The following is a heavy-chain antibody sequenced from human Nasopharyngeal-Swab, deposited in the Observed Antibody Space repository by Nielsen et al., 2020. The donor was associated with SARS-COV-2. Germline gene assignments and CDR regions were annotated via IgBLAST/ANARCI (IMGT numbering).Heavy chain of an antibody. Sequence: GESLKISCAASGFTFSSYSMNWVRQAPGKGLEWVSSISSSSSYIYYADSVKGRFTISRDNAKNSLYLQMNSLRAEDTAVYYCARGGSYSSGWCVGFEHYFDYWGQGTLVTVSS. D-gene: IGHD6-19*01. J-gene: IGHJ4*02. V-gene: IGHV3-21*01. CDR1: GFTFSSYS. CDR2: ISSSSSYI. CDR3: ARGGSYSSGWCVGFEHYFDY.